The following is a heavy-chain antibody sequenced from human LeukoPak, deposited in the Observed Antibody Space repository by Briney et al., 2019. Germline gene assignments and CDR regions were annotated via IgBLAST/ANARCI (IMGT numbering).Heavy chain of an antibody. V-gene: IGHV4-59*01. D-gene: IGHD2-15*01. CDR3: AKGPHSGNSMDV. CDR1: GGSITSYY. CDR2: VYYSGSS. Sequence: SETLSLTCSVSGGSITSYYWSWIRQPPGKGLEWIGYVYYSGSSNYNPSLKSRVTISVDTSTNQFSLTLTSVTAADTAVYYRAKGPHSGNSMDVWGKGTTVTVSS. J-gene: IGHJ6*03.